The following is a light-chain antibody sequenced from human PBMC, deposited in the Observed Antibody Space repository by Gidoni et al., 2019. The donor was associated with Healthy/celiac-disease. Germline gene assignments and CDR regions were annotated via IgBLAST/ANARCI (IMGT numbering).Light chain of an antibody. CDR1: QRLSSS. CDR3: QQGYSTYS. Sequence: DIQLTQSPSSLSAAVGDRVTITGRASQRLSSSLNWYQQIPGKAPKLLIYAATSVQGRVPSSFSGSGSGTDFTLTISRPQPEDFASYYCQQGYSTYSFGQGTKLEIK. V-gene: IGKV1-39*01. J-gene: IGKJ2*03. CDR2: AAT.